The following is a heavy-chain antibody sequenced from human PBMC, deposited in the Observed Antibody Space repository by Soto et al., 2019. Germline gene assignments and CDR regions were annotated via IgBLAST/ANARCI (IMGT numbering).Heavy chain of an antibody. Sequence: QITLKESGPTLVKPTQTLTLTCTFSGFSLSTSGVGVGWIRQPPGKALEWLALIYWDDDKRYSPSLQSRLTITKDTSKNQVVLTMTNMNPVDPATYYCAHTIAPRIFDYWGQGTLVTVSS. J-gene: IGHJ4*02. CDR1: GFSLSTSGVG. CDR2: IYWDDDK. D-gene: IGHD2-21*01. V-gene: IGHV2-5*02. CDR3: AHTIAPRIFDY.